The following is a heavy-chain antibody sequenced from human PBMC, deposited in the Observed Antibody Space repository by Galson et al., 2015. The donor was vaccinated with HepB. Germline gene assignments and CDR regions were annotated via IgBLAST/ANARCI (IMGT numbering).Heavy chain of an antibody. V-gene: IGHV3-23*01. CDR3: AKTEGISGALSRRHFAH. CDR2: IGTDSVPT. D-gene: IGHD2-15*01. CDR1: GFTFRNYA. Sequence: SLRLSCAPSGFTFRNYAMSWVRQAPGQGLQWVSGIGTDSVPTHYAGSAEGRFTISRDDSKNTLYLQMSSLRAEDTAVYFCAKTEGISGALSRRHFAHWGQGTLVTVSS. J-gene: IGHJ4*02.